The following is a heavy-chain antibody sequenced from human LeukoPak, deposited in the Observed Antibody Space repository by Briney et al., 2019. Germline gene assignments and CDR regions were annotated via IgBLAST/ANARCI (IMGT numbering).Heavy chain of an antibody. D-gene: IGHD2-2*02. V-gene: IGHV3-7*01. J-gene: IGHJ6*03. CDR1: GFTFSSYW. Sequence: GGSLRLSCAASGFTFSSYWMSWVRQAPGKGLEWVANIKQDGSEKYYVDSVKGRFTISRDNAKNSLYLQMNSLRAEDTAVYYCARDKSERGYCSSTSCYIKYYYYMDVRGKGTTVTVSS. CDR2: IKQDGSEK. CDR3: ARDKSERGYCSSTSCYIKYYYYMDV.